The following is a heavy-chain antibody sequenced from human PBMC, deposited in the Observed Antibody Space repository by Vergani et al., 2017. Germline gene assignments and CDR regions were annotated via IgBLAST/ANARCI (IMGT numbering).Heavy chain of an antibody. CDR1: GYTLTALS. CDR3: ATGGKNPNSVSFDY. J-gene: IGHJ4*02. Sequence: QVQLVQSGAEVKKPGASVKVSCTVSGYTLTALSMHWLRQAPGKGLEWMGGFDTEDGETIYAQKFQGRVTMTEDTSTDTAYMELSSLRHEDTAVYYCATGGKNPNSVSFDYWGQGTLVTVSS. V-gene: IGHV1-24*01. D-gene: IGHD3-10*01. CDR2: FDTEDGET.